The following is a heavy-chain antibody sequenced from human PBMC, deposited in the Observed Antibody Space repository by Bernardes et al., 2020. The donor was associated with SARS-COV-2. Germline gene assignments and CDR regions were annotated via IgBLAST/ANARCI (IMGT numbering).Heavy chain of an antibody. D-gene: IGHD3-22*01. CDR1: GYTFTGYY. CDR3: VSGKLGEYYDSKRNWFDP. Sequence: ASVKVSCKASGYTFTGYYMHWVRQAPGQGLEWMGWINPNSGGTNYAQKFQGRVTMTRDTSISTAYMELSRLRSDDTAVYYCVSGKLGEYYDSKRNWFDPWGQGTLVTVSS. J-gene: IGHJ5*02. V-gene: IGHV1-2*02. CDR2: INPNSGGT.